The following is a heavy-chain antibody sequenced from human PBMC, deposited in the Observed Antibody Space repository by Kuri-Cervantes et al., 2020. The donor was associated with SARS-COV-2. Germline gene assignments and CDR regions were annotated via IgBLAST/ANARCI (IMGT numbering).Heavy chain of an antibody. CDR1: GWSFSSYC. D-gene: IGHD6-6*01. CDR3: AKTRPGQLVRGARYMDV. Sequence: ESLKISCAVYGWSFSSYCWSWNRQPPGKGLEWIGEINPSGSTNYNPSPKSRDTISVDTSKNQFSLTLSSVTAADTAVYYCAKTRPGQLVRGARYMDVWGNGTTVTVSS. V-gene: IGHV4-34*01. J-gene: IGHJ6*03. CDR2: INPSGST.